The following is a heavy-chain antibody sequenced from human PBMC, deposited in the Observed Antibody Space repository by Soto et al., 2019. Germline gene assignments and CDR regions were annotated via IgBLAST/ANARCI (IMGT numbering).Heavy chain of an antibody. V-gene: IGHV3-33*01. Sequence: GGSLRLSCAASGFTYSSYGMHWVRQAPGKGLEWVAVIWYDGSKKYYADSVKGRFTISRDNSKNTLYLQMNSLRVEDTAVYFCARSRFGPLDLWGQGTLVTVSS. D-gene: IGHD3-10*01. J-gene: IGHJ5*02. CDR1: GFTYSSYG. CDR3: ARSRFGPLDL. CDR2: IWYDGSKK.